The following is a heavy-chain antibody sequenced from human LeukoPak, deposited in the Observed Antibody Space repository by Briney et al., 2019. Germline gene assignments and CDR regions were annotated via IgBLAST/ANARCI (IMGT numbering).Heavy chain of an antibody. CDR2: LKSKTDGGAT. D-gene: IGHD4-17*01. CDR1: GFTFRNAW. Sequence: GGSLRLSCAASGFTFRNAWMSWVRQAPGKGLEWVGRLKSKTDGGATDYAAPVKGRFTISRDDSTNTLYLQMNSLKTEDTAVYYCTHDYGDRGGFDYWGQGTLVTVSS. CDR3: THDYGDRGGFDY. J-gene: IGHJ4*02. V-gene: IGHV3-15*01.